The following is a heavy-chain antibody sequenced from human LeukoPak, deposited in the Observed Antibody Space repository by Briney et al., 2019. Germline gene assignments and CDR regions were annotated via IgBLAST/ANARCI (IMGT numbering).Heavy chain of an antibody. J-gene: IGHJ4*02. Sequence: PGGSLRLSCAASGFTFSSYAMNWVRQAPGKGLEWVSGLSGSGGSTYYADSVKGRFTISRDNSKNTLYLQMNSLRVEDTAVYYCAKDLRSGYDSPVDYWGQGTLVTVCS. D-gene: IGHD5-12*01. CDR1: GFTFSSYA. V-gene: IGHV3-23*01. CDR3: AKDLRSGYDSPVDY. CDR2: LSGSGGST.